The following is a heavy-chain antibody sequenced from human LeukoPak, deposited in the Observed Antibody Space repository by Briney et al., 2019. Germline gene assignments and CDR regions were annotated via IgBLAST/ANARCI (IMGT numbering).Heavy chain of an antibody. CDR1: GGSISTYY. J-gene: IGHJ5*02. D-gene: IGHD3-3*01. V-gene: IGHV4-59*08. Sequence: SETLSLTSTVSGGSISTYYWSWIRQPPGKGLEWIGYIDYSGSSDYNPSLKSRVTISVDTSRNQFSLKLTSVTAADTAVYYCARGTVFGDNWFDPWGQGALVTVSS. CDR3: ARGTVFGDNWFDP. CDR2: IDYSGSS.